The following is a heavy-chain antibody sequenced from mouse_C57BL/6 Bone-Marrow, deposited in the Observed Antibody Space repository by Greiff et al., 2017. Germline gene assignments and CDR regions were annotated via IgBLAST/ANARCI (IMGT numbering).Heavy chain of an antibody. CDR2: IRNKANNHAT. Sequence: EVKLEESGGGLVQPGGSMKLSCAASGFTFSDAWMDWVRQSPEKGLEWVAEIRNKANNHATYYAESVKGRFNISRDDSKSSVYLQMNSLRAADTGIYYCTGVLRWAWFAYWGQGTLVTVSA. J-gene: IGHJ3*01. V-gene: IGHV6-6*01. CDR1: GFTFSDAW. CDR3: TGVLRWAWFAY. D-gene: IGHD1-1*01.